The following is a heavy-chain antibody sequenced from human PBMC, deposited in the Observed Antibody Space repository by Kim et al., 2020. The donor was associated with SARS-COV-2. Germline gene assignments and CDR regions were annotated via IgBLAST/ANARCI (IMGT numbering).Heavy chain of an antibody. Sequence: GGSLRLSCAASGFTFGGYAMNWVRQAPGKGLEWVSGISWSSGSIGYADSVKGRFTISRDNAKNSLYLQMNSLRAEDTALYYCARIALTTAFLFGFFDYWGQGTLVTVSS. CDR3: ARIALTTAFLFGFFDY. D-gene: IGHD3-3*01. CDR1: GFTFGGYA. J-gene: IGHJ4*02. V-gene: IGHV3-9*01. CDR2: ISWSSGSI.